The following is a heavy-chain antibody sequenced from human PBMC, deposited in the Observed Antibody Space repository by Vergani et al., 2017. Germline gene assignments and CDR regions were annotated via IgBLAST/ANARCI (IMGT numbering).Heavy chain of an antibody. J-gene: IGHJ5*02. CDR3: ARGARLLWFGESIGYNWFDT. CDR1: GFTFSSYG. CDR2: IWYVGSNK. Sequence: QVQLVESGGGVVQPGRSLRLSCAASGFTFSSYGMHWVRQAPGKGLEWVAVIWYVGSNKYYADSVKGRFTISRDNSKNTLYLQMNSLRAEDTAVYYCARGARLLWFGESIGYNWFDTWGQGTLVTVSS. D-gene: IGHD3-10*01. V-gene: IGHV3-33*01.